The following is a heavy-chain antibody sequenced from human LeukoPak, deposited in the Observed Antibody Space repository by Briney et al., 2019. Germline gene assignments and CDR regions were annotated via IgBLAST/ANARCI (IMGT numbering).Heavy chain of an antibody. V-gene: IGHV4-61*01. CDR2: IYYSGST. Sequence: SETLSLTCTVSGGSVSSGSYYWSWIRQRPGKGLEWIGYIYYSGSTNYNPSLKSRVTISVDTSKNQFSLKLSSVTAADTAVYYCARDRLSGSYYYYYYYGMDVWGQGTTVTVSS. CDR3: ARDRLSGSYYYYYYYGMDV. D-gene: IGHD1-26*01. J-gene: IGHJ6*02. CDR1: GGSVSSGSYY.